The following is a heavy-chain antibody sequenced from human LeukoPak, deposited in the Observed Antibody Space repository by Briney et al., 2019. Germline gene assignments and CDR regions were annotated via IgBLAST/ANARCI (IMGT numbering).Heavy chain of an antibody. CDR2: IYPDDSDT. J-gene: IGHJ3*01. CDR1: GYSFTSHW. D-gene: IGHD6-19*01. CDR3: ARRQSSGWYLFDF. V-gene: IGHV5-51*01. Sequence: GESLKISCKGSGYSFTSHWIAWVRQMPGEGLEWMGIIYPDDSDTTYSPSFQGQVTISADKSISTAYLQWSSLKASDPAMYYCARRQSSGWYLFDFWGQGTLVTVSS.